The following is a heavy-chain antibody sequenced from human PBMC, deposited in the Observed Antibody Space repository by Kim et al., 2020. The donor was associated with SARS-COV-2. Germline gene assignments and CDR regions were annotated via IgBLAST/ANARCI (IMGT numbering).Heavy chain of an antibody. J-gene: IGHJ4*02. CDR1: GFTFSSYA. V-gene: IGHV3-30-3*01. CDR2: ISYDGSNK. CDR3: ARARESYYDSSGPRDY. Sequence: GGSLRLSCAASGFTFSSYAMHWVRQAPGKGLEWVAVISYDGSNKYYADSVKGRFTISRDNSKNTLYLQMNSLRAEDTAVYYCARARESYYDSSGPRDYWGQGTLVTVSS. D-gene: IGHD3-22*01.